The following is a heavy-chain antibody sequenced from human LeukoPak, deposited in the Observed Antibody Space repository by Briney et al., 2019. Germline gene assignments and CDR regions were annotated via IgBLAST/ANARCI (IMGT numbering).Heavy chain of an antibody. D-gene: IGHD5-24*01. Sequence: PGGSLRLSCAASGFTSSSYGMHWVRQAPGKGLEWVAFIRYDGSNKYYAGSVKGRFTISRDNSKNTLYLQMNSLRAEDTAVYYCAKDPTMATILFDYWGQGTLVTVSS. CDR2: IRYDGSNK. CDR3: AKDPTMATILFDY. V-gene: IGHV3-30*02. CDR1: GFTSSSYG. J-gene: IGHJ4*02.